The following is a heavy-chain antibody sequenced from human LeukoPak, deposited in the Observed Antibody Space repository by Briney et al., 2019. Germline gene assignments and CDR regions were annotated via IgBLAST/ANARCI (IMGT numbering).Heavy chain of an antibody. CDR1: GYTFTSYD. Sequence: ASVKVSCKASGYTFTSYDINWVRQATGQGLEWMGWMNPNRGNTGYAQKFQGRVTMTRNTSISTAYMELSSLRSEDTAVYYSARGLSSLMVYAVYYYYYYMDVWGKGTTVTVSS. D-gene: IGHD2-8*01. V-gene: IGHV1-8*01. CDR3: ARGLSSLMVYAVYYYYYYMDV. CDR2: MNPNRGNT. J-gene: IGHJ6*03.